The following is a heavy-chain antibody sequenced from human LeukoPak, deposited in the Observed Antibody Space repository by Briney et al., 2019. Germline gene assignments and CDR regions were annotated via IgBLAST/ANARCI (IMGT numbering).Heavy chain of an antibody. J-gene: IGHJ4*02. V-gene: IGHV4-38-2*02. Sequence: PSETLSLTCTVSGYSISSGYYWGWIRQPPGKGLEWIGSIYHSGSTYYNPSLKSRVTISVDTSKNQFSLKLSSVTAADTAVYYCAKFHNKQQLDYYFDYWGQGTLVTVSS. D-gene: IGHD6-13*01. CDR3: AKFHNKQQLDYYFDY. CDR1: GYSISSGYY. CDR2: IYHSGST.